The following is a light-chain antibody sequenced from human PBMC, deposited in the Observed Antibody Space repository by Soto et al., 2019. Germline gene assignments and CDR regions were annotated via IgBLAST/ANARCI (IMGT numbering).Light chain of an antibody. CDR3: QQYDNLSWT. J-gene: IGKJ1*01. CDR2: GAS. V-gene: IGKV3-20*01. Sequence: EIVLTQSPGTLSLSPWERATLSCRASQSVSNNYLAWYQQKPGQAPRLLIYGASNRATGIPDRFSGSGSGTDFTLTISSLEPEDFAVYFCQQYDNLSWTFGQGTKVDIK. CDR1: QSVSNNY.